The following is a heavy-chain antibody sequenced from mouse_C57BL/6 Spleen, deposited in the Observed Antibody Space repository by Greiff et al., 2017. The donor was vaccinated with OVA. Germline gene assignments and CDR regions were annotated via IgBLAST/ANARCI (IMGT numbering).Heavy chain of an antibody. CDR3: ARRYDYDGGGFAY. D-gene: IGHD2-4*01. CDR2: IYPGDGDT. J-gene: IGHJ3*01. V-gene: IGHV1-80*01. CDR1: GYAFSSYW. Sequence: QVQLQQSGAELVKPGASVKISCKASGYAFSSYWMNWVKQRPGKGLEWIGQIYPGDGDTNYNGKFKGKATLTADKSSSTAYMQLSSLTSEDSAVYFCARRYDYDGGGFAYWGQGTLVTVSA.